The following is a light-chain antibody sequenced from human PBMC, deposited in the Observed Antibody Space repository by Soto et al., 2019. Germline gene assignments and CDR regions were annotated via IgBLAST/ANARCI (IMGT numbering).Light chain of an antibody. CDR2: DIS. V-gene: IGKV3-11*01. CDR3: QQRRSWHRT. CDR1: QTVDSF. Sequence: PGERATLSCRASQTVDSFLAWYQQKPGQAPMLLIHDISERATGVPARFSGSGSGTDFTLTISSLEPEDFAVYYCQQRRSWHRTFGQGTKVEIK. J-gene: IGKJ1*01.